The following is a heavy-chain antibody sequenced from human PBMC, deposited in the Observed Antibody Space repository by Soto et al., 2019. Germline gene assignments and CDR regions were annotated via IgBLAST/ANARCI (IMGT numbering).Heavy chain of an antibody. J-gene: IGHJ4*02. CDR3: ARNGIGYSYGPLEY. V-gene: IGHV4-4*02. CDR2: IYHSGST. D-gene: IGHD5-18*01. Sequence: QVQLQESGPGLVKPSGTLSLTCAVSSGSISSSNWWSWVRQPPGKGLEWIGEIYHSGSTNYNPSLKRRVTLSVDKSKNQFSLKLSSVTAADTAVYYCARNGIGYSYGPLEYWGQGTLVTVSS. CDR1: SGSISSSNW.